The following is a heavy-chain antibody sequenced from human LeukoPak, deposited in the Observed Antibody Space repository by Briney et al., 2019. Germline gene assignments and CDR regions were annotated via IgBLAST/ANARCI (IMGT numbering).Heavy chain of an antibody. Sequence: ASVKVSCKASGYTFTGYYMHWVRQAPGQGLEWMWWINPNSGGTNYAQKFQGRVTMTRDTSISTAYMELSRLRSDDTAVYYCARGVMGGRVVPVNYFDYWGQGTLVTVSS. D-gene: IGHD2-2*01. CDR1: GYTFTGYY. J-gene: IGHJ4*02. CDR2: INPNSGGT. V-gene: IGHV1-2*02. CDR3: ARGVMGGRVVPVNYFDY.